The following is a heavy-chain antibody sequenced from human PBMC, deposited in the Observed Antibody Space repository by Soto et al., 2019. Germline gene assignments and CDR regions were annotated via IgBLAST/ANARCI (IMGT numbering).Heavy chain of an antibody. Sequence: LRLSCAASGFTFSSYAMSWVRQAPGKGLEWVSAISGSGGSTYYADSVKGRFTISRDNSKNTLYLQMNSLRAEDTAVYYCATTHRVVVITGGVYWGQGTLVTVSS. D-gene: IGHD3-22*01. CDR2: ISGSGGST. CDR3: ATTHRVVVITGGVY. CDR1: GFTFSSYA. V-gene: IGHV3-23*01. J-gene: IGHJ4*02.